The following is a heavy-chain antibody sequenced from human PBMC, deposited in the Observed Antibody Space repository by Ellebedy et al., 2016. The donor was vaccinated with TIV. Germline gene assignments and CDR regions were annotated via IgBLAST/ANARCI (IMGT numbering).Heavy chain of an antibody. Sequence: GESLKISXIASRFTLSTYWMTWVRQAPGKGLEWVANVKQDGSIKNYVGSVKGRFTISRDNAKNSLYLQMNSLRAEDTALYYCAKSGYGSGSYTYNWFDPWGQGTLVTVSS. D-gene: IGHD3-10*01. CDR1: RFTLSTYW. CDR2: VKQDGSIK. J-gene: IGHJ5*02. CDR3: AKSGYGSGSYTYNWFDP. V-gene: IGHV3-7*03.